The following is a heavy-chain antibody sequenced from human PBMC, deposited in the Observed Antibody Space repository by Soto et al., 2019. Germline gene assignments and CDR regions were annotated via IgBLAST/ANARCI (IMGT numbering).Heavy chain of an antibody. V-gene: IGHV4-31*03. D-gene: IGHD4-17*01. J-gene: IGHJ5*02. CDR1: GGSISSGGYY. Sequence: SETLSLTCTVSGGSISSGGYYWSWIRQHPGKGLEWIGYIYYSGSTYYNPSLKSRVTISVDTSKNQFSLKLSSVTAADTAVYYCAREGVSDYGDYRWGQGTLVTVSS. CDR3: AREGVSDYGDYR. CDR2: IYYSGST.